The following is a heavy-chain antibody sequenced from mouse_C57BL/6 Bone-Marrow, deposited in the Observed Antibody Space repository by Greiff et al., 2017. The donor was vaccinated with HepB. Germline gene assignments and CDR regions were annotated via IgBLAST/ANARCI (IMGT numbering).Heavy chain of an antibody. Sequence: EVMLVESGPGLAKPSQTLSLTCSVTGFSITSDYWNWIRKFPGNKLEYMGYISYSGSTYYTPSLKSRISITRDTSKNQYYLQLNSVTTEDTATYYRARRRSRYYGISYVYFDVWGTGTTVTVSS. CDR1: GFSITSDY. CDR3: ARRRSRYYGISYVYFDV. CDR2: ISYSGST. J-gene: IGHJ1*03. V-gene: IGHV3-8*01. D-gene: IGHD1-1*01.